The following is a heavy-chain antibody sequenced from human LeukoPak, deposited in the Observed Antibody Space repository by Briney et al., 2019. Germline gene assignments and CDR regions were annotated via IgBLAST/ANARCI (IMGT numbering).Heavy chain of an antibody. CDR1: GFTFSSYA. V-gene: IGHV3-23*01. CDR2: ISGSGGST. Sequence: PGGSLRLSCAASGFTFSSYATSWVRQAPGKGLEWVSAISGSGGSTYYADSVKGRFTISRGDSRNTLYLQMNSLRGDDTAVYYCAKDVGKWESLHFFDYWGQGTLVTVSS. D-gene: IGHD1-26*01. CDR3: AKDVGKWESLHFFDY. J-gene: IGHJ4*02.